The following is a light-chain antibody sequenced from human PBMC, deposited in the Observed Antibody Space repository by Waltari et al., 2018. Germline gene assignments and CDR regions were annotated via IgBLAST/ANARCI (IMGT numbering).Light chain of an antibody. J-gene: IGKJ4*01. CDR3: QRRSNWPPTLT. V-gene: IGKV3-11*01. CDR1: QTINNY. CDR2: DAS. Sequence: IVLTQSPATLSLSPGDQATLSCRASQTINNYLAWYQQRPGQAPRLLIYDASTRATGIPARFSGSGSGTDFTLTISSLEPEDFAIYYCQRRSNWPPTLTFGGGTKVEIK.